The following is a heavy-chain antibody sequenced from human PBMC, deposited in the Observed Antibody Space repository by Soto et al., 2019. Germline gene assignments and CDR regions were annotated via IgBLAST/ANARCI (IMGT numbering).Heavy chain of an antibody. J-gene: IGHJ6*02. CDR1: GFTFSSYA. Sequence: GGSLRLSCAASGFTFSSYAMSWVRQAPGKGLEWVSAISGSGGSTYYADSVKGRFTISRDNSKNTLYLQMNSLRAEDTAVYYCAKSVPRTMVRGVIITDLRHYGMDVWGQGTTVTVSS. CDR2: ISGSGGST. V-gene: IGHV3-23*01. D-gene: IGHD3-10*01. CDR3: AKSVPRTMVRGVIITDLRHYGMDV.